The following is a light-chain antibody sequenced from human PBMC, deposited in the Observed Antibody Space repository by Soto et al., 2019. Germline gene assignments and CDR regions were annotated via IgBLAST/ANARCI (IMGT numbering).Light chain of an antibody. J-gene: IGKJ1*01. CDR3: QQYGGLPT. CDR2: DAS. V-gene: IGKV3-11*01. Sequence: EIVLTQSAATLSWSPGERATLSWRASQSVSSYLAWYQQKPGQAPRLLIYDASNRATGIPARFSGSGSGTDFTLTISRLEPEDFAVYYCQQYGGLPTFGQGTKVDIK. CDR1: QSVSSY.